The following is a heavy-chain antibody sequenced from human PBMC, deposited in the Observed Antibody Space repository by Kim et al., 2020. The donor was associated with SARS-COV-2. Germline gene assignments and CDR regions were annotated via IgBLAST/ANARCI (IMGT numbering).Heavy chain of an antibody. J-gene: IGHJ6*02. CDR1: GFTFSSYW. CDR2: IKQDGSEK. Sequence: GGSLRLSCAASGFTFSSYWMSWVRQAPGKGLEWVANIKQDGSEKYYVDSVNGRFTISRDNAKNSLYLQMNSLRAEDTAVYYCARDYPVDTAMGYYYYGMDVWGQGTTVTVSS. V-gene: IGHV3-7*03. CDR3: ARDYPVDTAMGYYYYGMDV. D-gene: IGHD5-18*01.